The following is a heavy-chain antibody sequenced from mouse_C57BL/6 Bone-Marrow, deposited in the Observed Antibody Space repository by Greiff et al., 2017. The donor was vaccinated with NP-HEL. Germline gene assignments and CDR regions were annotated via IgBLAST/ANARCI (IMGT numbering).Heavy chain of an antibody. V-gene: IGHV5-17*01. CDR1: GFTFSDYG. CDR3: ARPLWLLPFAY. J-gene: IGHJ3*01. Sequence: EVHLVESGGGLVKPGGSLKLSCAASGFTFSDYGMHWVRQAPEKGLEWVAYLSSGSSTIYYADTVKGRFTISRDNAKNTLFLQMTSLRSEDTAMYYCARPLWLLPFAYWGQGTLVTVSA. D-gene: IGHD2-3*01. CDR2: LSSGSSTI.